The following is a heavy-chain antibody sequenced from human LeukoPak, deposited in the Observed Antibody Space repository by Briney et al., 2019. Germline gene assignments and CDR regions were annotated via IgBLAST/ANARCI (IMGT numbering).Heavy chain of an antibody. Sequence: GGSLRLSCAASGFTFNRYSMNWVRQAPGKGLKWVSSISSSSSYIYYADSVKGRFTISRDNAKNSLSLQMNGLGAADTAVYYWARERGKYRRILGRDSQWLAVSGFDNWGQGILVTVSS. CDR1: GFTFNRYS. J-gene: IGHJ4*02. D-gene: IGHD6-19*01. CDR2: ISSSSSYI. CDR3: ARERGKYRRILGRDSQWLAVSGFDN. V-gene: IGHV3-21*01.